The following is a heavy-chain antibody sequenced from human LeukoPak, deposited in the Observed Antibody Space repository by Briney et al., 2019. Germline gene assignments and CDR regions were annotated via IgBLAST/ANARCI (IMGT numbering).Heavy chain of an antibody. CDR1: GYTLTELS. CDR2: FDPEDGET. D-gene: IGHD2-2*01. CDR3: ATGAYCSSTSCYSWFDP. J-gene: IGHJ5*02. V-gene: IGHV1-24*01. Sequence: ASVKVSCKVSGYTLTELSMHWVRQAPGKGLEWMGGFDPEDGETIYAQKFQGRVTMTEDTSTDTAYMELSSLRSEDPAVYYCATGAYCSSTSCYSWFDPWGQGTLVTVSS.